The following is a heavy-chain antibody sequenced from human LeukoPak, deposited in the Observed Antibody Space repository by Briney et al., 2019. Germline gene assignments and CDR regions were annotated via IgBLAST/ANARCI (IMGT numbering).Heavy chain of an antibody. V-gene: IGHV3-30*18. CDR2: ISYDGSNK. J-gene: IGHJ4*02. D-gene: IGHD3-3*01. Sequence: PGRSLRLSCAASGFTFSSYGMHWVRQAPGKGLEWVAVISYDGSNKYYADSVKGRFTISRDNSKNTLYLQMNSLRAEDTAVYYCAKDTDLLSGVALYYFDYWGQGTLVTVSS. CDR3: AKDTDLLSGVALYYFDY. CDR1: GFTFSSYG.